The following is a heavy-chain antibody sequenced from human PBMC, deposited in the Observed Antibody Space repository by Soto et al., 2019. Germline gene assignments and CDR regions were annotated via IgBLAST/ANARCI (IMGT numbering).Heavy chain of an antibody. CDR2: IYHSGST. CDR1: GYSISSGYY. V-gene: IGHV4-38-2*01. J-gene: IGHJ4*02. D-gene: IGHD3-22*01. Sequence: PSLTCAVSGYSISSGYYWGWIRQPPGKGLEWLGSIYHSGSTYNNPALKSRVTMSVDTSKNQFSLKLSSVTAADTAIYYCARLLYDSRGYYYFDYWGQGTLVTVSS. CDR3: ARLLYDSRGYYYFDY.